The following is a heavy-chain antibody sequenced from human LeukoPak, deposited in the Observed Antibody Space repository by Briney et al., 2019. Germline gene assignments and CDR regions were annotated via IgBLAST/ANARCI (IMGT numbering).Heavy chain of an antibody. CDR3: ARDRSYGAAEFDP. V-gene: IGHV3-64*01. D-gene: IGHD1-26*01. CDR1: GFTFSSYA. CDR2: ISGNGGST. Sequence: PGGSLRLSCAASGFTFSSYAMHWVRQAPGKGLEYVSTISGNGGSTYYANSVKGRFTISRDNSKNTLYLQMGSLRAEDMAVYYCARDRSYGAAEFDPWGQGTLVTVSS. J-gene: IGHJ5*02.